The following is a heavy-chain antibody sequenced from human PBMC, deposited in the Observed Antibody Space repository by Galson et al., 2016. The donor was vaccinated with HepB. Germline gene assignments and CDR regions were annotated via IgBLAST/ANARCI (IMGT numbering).Heavy chain of an antibody. CDR3: VRANNQDFDS. D-gene: IGHD1/OR15-1a*01. J-gene: IGHJ4*02. CDR1: ENSITNYY. Sequence: SVKVSCKASENSITNYYMHWVRQAPGQGLEWMAIISPSGDSTTVAQKFQGRLILTRDTSTSTVYMELRSLSPDDTAVYFCVRANNQDFDSWGQGTLLTVSS. CDR2: ISPSGDST. V-gene: IGHV1-46*01.